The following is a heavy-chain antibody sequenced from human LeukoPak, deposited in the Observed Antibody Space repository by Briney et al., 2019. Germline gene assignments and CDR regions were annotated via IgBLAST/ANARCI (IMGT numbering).Heavy chain of an antibody. CDR3: ARVVAGLWFGELFFDY. J-gene: IGHJ4*02. Sequence: PGGSLRLSCAASGFTVSSNYMSWVRQAPGKGLEWVSVIYSGGSTYYADSVKGRFTISRDNSKNTLYLQMNSLRAEDTAVYYCARVVAGLWFGELFFDYWGQRTLVTVSS. V-gene: IGHV3-66*01. D-gene: IGHD3-10*01. CDR1: GFTVSSNY. CDR2: IYSGGST.